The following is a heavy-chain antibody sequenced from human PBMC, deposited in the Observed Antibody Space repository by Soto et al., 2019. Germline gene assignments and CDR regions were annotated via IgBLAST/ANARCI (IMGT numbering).Heavy chain of an antibody. Sequence: EVQLLESGGGSVQPGGSLRLSCSASGFTLSNYAMSWVRQAPGKGLEWVASISGSGRSTNYADSVKGRFTISRDNSKNTLAVQMSSLRAEDTAVYYCARDGGNICSGGSCYFQAPDYWGQGTLVTVSP. CDR3: ARDGGNICSGGSCYFQAPDY. V-gene: IGHV3-23*01. D-gene: IGHD2-15*01. J-gene: IGHJ4*02. CDR2: ISGSGRST. CDR1: GFTLSNYA.